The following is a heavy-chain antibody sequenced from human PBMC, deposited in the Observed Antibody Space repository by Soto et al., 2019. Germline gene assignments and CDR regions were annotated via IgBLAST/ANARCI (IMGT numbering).Heavy chain of an antibody. V-gene: IGHV4-31*03. CDR3: ARFITMVRGERWLAP. J-gene: IGHJ5*02. Sequence: SETLSLTCTVSGGSISSGGYYWSWIRQHPGKGLEWIGYIYYSGSTYYNPSLKSRVTISVDTSKNQFSLKLSSVTAADTAVYYCARFITMVRGERWLAPWGQGTLVTVSS. D-gene: IGHD3-10*01. CDR1: GGSISSGGYY. CDR2: IYYSGST.